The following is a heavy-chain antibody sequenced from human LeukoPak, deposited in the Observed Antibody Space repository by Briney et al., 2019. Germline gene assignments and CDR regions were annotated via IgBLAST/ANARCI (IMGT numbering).Heavy chain of an antibody. CDR2: INPNSGGT. CDR3: ARAWIQLWRGWFDP. J-gene: IGHJ5*02. Sequence: ASVKVSCKASGYTFTGYYMHWVRQAPGQGLEWMGWINPNSGGTNYAQKFQGRVTMTRDTSISTAYMELSRLRSDDTAVCYCARAWIQLWRGWFDPWGQGTLVTVSS. D-gene: IGHD5-18*01. V-gene: IGHV1-2*02. CDR1: GYTFTGYY.